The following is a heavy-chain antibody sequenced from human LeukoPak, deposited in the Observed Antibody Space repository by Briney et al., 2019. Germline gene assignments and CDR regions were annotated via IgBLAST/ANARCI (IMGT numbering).Heavy chain of an antibody. J-gene: IGHJ4*02. V-gene: IGHV1-2*02. CDR2: INFNSGGT. D-gene: IGHD5-18*01. Sequence: ASVKVSCKASGYTFTGYYIHWVRQAPGQGLEWMGWINFNSGGTNYAQNFQGRVTLTSDTSITTAYMELTRLRSDDTAIYFCARSGYIYAYDYWGQGTLVTVSS. CDR3: ARSGYIYAYDY. CDR1: GYTFTGYY.